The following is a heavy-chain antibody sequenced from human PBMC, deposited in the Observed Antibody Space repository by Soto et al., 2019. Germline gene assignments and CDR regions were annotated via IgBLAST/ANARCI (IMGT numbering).Heavy chain of an antibody. V-gene: IGHV4-34*01. CDR3: ARGVLGGFIVVVPADKPYFDY. CDR1: GGSFSGYY. J-gene: IGHJ4*02. Sequence: SETLSLTCAVYGGSFSGYYWSWIRQPPGKGLEWIGEINHSGSTNYNPSLKSRVTISVDTSKNQFSLKLSSVTAADTAVYYCARGVLGGFIVVVPADKPYFDYWGQGTLVTVSS. D-gene: IGHD2-2*02. CDR2: INHSGST.